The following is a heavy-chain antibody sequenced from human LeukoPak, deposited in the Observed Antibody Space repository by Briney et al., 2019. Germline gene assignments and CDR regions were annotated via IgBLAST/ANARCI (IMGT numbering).Heavy chain of an antibody. CDR3: ARLTLWFFAFDI. Sequence: SEPLSLTCSGSNYSISNSLYWGWLRQPPGKGLEWIGSIYRSGSTFYNPSLKSRVTISVDTSKNQFSLKLSSVTAADTAVYYCARLTLWFFAFDIWGQGTMVTVSS. CDR1: NYSISNSLY. V-gene: IGHV4-38-2*02. D-gene: IGHD3-10*01. CDR2: IYRSGST. J-gene: IGHJ3*02.